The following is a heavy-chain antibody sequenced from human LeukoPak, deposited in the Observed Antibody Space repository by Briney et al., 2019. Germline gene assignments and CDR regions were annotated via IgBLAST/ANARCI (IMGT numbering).Heavy chain of an antibody. CDR1: GGSIGTFY. V-gene: IGHV4-59*01. Sequence: AETLSLTCTVSGGSIGTFYWSWIRQPPGKGLEWIGYVFYNGDNYYSPSPRRRVTISLDTSKNQFSLKLTSVTAADTAIYFCARCPYAAPVETPWGQGALVTVSS. J-gene: IGHJ5*02. CDR2: VFYNGDN. D-gene: IGHD2-15*01. CDR3: ARCPYAAPVETP.